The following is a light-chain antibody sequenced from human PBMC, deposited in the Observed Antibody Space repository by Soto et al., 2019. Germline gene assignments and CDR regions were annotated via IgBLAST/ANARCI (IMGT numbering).Light chain of an antibody. V-gene: IGKV1-39*01. Sequence: SLSASVGDRVTITWPASQYISNYLNWYQQKPRKASKFLIYAASSLQSGVSSRFSASGSGTDSPLTISSLQPEDLAIYYCQQSYTSPYTFGEGPKVDIK. CDR1: QYISNY. J-gene: IGKJ2*01. CDR2: AAS. CDR3: QQSYTSPYT.